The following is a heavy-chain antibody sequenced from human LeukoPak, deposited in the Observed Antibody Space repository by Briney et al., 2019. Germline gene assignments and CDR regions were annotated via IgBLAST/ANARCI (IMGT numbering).Heavy chain of an antibody. Sequence: QSGGSLRLSCAASGFTFSSYWMSWVRQAPGKGLEWVANIKQDGSEKYYVDSVKGRFTISRDNSKNTLYLQMNSLRAEDTAVYYCARAPYCGGDCYSGWYFDLWGRGTLVTVSS. CDR1: GFTFSSYW. CDR2: IKQDGSEK. J-gene: IGHJ2*01. V-gene: IGHV3-7*03. CDR3: ARAPYCGGDCYSGWYFDL. D-gene: IGHD2-21*02.